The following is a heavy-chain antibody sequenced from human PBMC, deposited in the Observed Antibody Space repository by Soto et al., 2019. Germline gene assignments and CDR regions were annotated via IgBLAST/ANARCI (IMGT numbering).Heavy chain of an antibody. Sequence: RASVKVSCKVSGYTLTELSMHWVRQAPGKGLEWMGGFDPEDGETIYAQKFQGRVTMTEDTSTDTAYMELSSLRSEDTAVYYCATSVIHGTGNIVVVPAATYQALNGMDVWGQGTTVTVSS. J-gene: IGHJ6*02. CDR1: GYTLTELS. CDR2: FDPEDGET. CDR3: ATSVIHGTGNIVVVPAATYQALNGMDV. V-gene: IGHV1-24*01. D-gene: IGHD2-2*01.